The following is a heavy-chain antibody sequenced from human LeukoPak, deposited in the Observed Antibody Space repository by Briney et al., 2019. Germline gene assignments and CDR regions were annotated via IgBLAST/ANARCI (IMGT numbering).Heavy chain of an antibody. Sequence: PGRSLRLSCAASGFTFDDYAMHWVRQAPGKGLEWVSGISWNSGSIGYADSLKGRFTISRDNAKNSLYLQMNSLRAEDTALYYCAKGAWFGELFTPPDYWGQGTLVTVSS. J-gene: IGHJ4*02. CDR2: ISWNSGSI. V-gene: IGHV3-9*01. CDR3: AKGAWFGELFTPPDY. CDR1: GFTFDDYA. D-gene: IGHD3-10*01.